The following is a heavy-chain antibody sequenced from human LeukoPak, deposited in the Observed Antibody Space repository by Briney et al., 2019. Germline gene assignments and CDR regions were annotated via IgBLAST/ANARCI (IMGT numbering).Heavy chain of an antibody. CDR3: ARSARPGGSGSYYPPYFDY. J-gene: IGHJ4*02. CDR2: ISYDGSNK. V-gene: IGHV3-30-3*01. CDR1: GFTFSSYA. Sequence: PGGSLRLSCAASGFTFSSYAMHWVRQAPGKGLEWVAVISYDGSNKYYADSVKGRFTISRDNSKNTLYLQMNSLGAEDTAVYYCARSARPGGSGSYYPPYFDYWGQGTLVTVSS. D-gene: IGHD3-10*01.